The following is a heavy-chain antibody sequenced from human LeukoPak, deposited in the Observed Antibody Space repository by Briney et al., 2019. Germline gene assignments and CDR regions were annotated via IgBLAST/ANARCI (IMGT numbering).Heavy chain of an antibody. Sequence: ASVKVSCKASGYTFTSYGISWVRQAPGQGLEWMGWISAYNGNTNYAQKLQGRVTMTTDTSTSTAYMELRSLRSDDTAVYYCARVLLWFGELLYPNDYWGQGTLVTVSS. V-gene: IGHV1-18*01. D-gene: IGHD3-10*01. CDR3: ARVLLWFGELLYPNDY. CDR1: GYTFTSYG. J-gene: IGHJ4*02. CDR2: ISAYNGNT.